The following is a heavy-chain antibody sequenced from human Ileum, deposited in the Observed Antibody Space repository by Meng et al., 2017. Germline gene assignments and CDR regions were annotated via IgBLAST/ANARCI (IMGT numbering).Heavy chain of an antibody. D-gene: IGHD3-10*01. CDR2: VYYSRMN. CDR1: GDSMTSKNYY. CDR3: ARERRHYYGSGSFDY. J-gene: IGHJ4*02. Sequence: HLQLQESGPGLVKSSETLSLTCLVSGDSMTSKNYYWGWIRQPPEKGLQWIGSVYYSRMNYYNPSLKSRVSVSVDTSKNQFSLKVTSVTAADTAVYYCARERRHYYGSGSFDYWGQGILVTVSS. V-gene: IGHV4-39*07.